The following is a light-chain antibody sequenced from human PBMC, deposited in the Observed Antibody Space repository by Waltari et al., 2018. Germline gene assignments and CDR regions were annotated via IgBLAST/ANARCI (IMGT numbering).Light chain of an antibody. CDR1: SHDVGGYNS. CDR2: DVS. CDR3: SSQSSNDVVL. J-gene: IGLJ2*01. V-gene: IGLV2-14*01. Sequence: QSALTQPASVSGSPGQSVTICCAVTSHDVGGYNSVSWYQEHPGQAPRLIIYDVSDRPSGVSYRFSDSKSGNTASLTISGLQAEDEADYYCSSQSSNDVVLFGGGTKLTVL.